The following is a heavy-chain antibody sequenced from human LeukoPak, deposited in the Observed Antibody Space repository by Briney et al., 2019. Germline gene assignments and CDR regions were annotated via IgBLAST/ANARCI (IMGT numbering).Heavy chain of an antibody. Sequence: GGSLRLSCAASGITFSDTYMSWIRQAPGKGLEWVSYISSSSSTIHYADSVKGRFTISRDNARNSLYLQMNSLRAEDTAVYYCARHSRRSYFDYWGQGTLVTVSS. CDR2: ISSSSSTI. V-gene: IGHV3-11*01. CDR1: GITFSDTY. CDR3: ARHSRRSYFDY. J-gene: IGHJ4*02.